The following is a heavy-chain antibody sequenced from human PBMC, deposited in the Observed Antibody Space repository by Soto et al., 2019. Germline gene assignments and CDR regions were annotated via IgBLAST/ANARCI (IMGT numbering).Heavy chain of an antibody. CDR2: INRDGSST. D-gene: IGHD1-1*01. V-gene: IGHV3-74*01. CDR1: GFTFRSYW. Sequence: EVQLVESGGGLVQPGGSLRLSCAASGFTFRSYWMHWVRQAPGKGLVWVSRINRDGSSTSYADSVKGRVTISRDTANDTLYLQMNSLRAEDTAVYYCAREIVTTGEYYFDSWGQGTLVTVSS. CDR3: AREIVTTGEYYFDS. J-gene: IGHJ4*02.